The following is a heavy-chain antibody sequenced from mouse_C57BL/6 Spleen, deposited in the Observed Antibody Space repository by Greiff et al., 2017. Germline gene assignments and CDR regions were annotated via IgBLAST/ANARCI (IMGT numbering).Heavy chain of an antibody. CDR2: INPNNGGT. D-gene: IGHD4-1*01. CDR3: ARRSGRAGFAY. CDR1: GFTFTDYN. V-gene: IGHV1-22*01. J-gene: IGHJ3*01. Sequence: DVQLQESGPELVKPGASVKMSCKASGFTFTDYNMHWVKQSHGKSLEWIGYINPNNGGTSYNQTFKGKATLTVNKSSSTAYLELRSLTSEDSAVYYCARRSGRAGFAYWGQGTLVTVSA.